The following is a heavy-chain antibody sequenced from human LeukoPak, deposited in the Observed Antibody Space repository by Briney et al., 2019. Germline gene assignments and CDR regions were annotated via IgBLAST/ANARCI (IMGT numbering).Heavy chain of an antibody. V-gene: IGHV4-39*07. J-gene: IGHJ4*02. CDR2: IYYSGTT. Sequence: SETLSLTCTVSGDSISSSIYYWGWIRQPPGKGLEWIGNIYYSGTTYYNPSLKSRVTISVDTSKNQFSLKLSSVTAADTAVYYCARERSDCSGGSCYFDYWGQGTLVTVSS. D-gene: IGHD2-15*01. CDR3: ARERSDCSGGSCYFDY. CDR1: GDSISSSIYY.